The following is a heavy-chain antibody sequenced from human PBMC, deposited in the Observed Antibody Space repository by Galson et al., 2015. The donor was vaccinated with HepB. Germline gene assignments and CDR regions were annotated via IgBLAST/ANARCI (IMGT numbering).Heavy chain of an antibody. V-gene: IGHV3-21*01. CDR2: ISSSSSYI. CDR3: TRTQVGATSEAFDY. Sequence: SLRLSCAASGFTFSSYSMNWVRQAPVKGLEWVSSISSSSSYIYYADSVKGRLPISRDNAKNSLYLQMNSPRDEDTAVYYCTRTQVGATSEAFDYWSQGTLLTVSS. D-gene: IGHD1-26*01. CDR1: GFTFSSYS. J-gene: IGHJ4*02.